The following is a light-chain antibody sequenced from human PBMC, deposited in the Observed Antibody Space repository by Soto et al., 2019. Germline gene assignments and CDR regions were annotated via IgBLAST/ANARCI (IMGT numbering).Light chain of an antibody. CDR1: QSVSSSY. CDR2: GAS. V-gene: IGKV3-20*01. Sequence: EIVLTQSPGTLSLSPGERATLSCRASQSVSSSYLAWYQQKPGQPPRLLIYGASNRATGIPDRFSGSGSGNVFTLTSGRLPDEYVAVYYCQYYDSSPPTFGGGTKVEIK. J-gene: IGKJ4*01. CDR3: QYYDSSPPT.